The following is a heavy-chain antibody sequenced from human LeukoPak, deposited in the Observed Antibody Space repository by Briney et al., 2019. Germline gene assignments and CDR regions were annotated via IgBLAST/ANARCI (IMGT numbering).Heavy chain of an antibody. Sequence: GGSLRLSCAASGFTFSSYAMSWVRQAPGKGLEWVSAISSSGGSTYYADSVKGRSTISRDNSKNTLYLQMNSLRAEDTAVYYCAKNYYESSGPFDFWGQGALVTVSS. V-gene: IGHV3-23*01. CDR3: AKNYYESSGPFDF. D-gene: IGHD3-22*01. CDR2: ISSSGGST. J-gene: IGHJ4*02. CDR1: GFTFSSYA.